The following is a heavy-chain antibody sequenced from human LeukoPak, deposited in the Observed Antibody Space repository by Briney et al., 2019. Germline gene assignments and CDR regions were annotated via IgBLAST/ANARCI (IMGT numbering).Heavy chain of an antibody. Sequence: GGSLRLSCAASGFTFINYAMTWVRQAPGKGLEWVSAISGSGDSTFNADSVKGRFTISRENSRNTLYLQMTNLRVEDTAVYYCAREVGDTALNYFGIDVWGQGTTVIVS. D-gene: IGHD5-18*01. CDR2: ISGSGDST. V-gene: IGHV3-23*01. J-gene: IGHJ6*02. CDR1: GFTFINYA. CDR3: AREVGDTALNYFGIDV.